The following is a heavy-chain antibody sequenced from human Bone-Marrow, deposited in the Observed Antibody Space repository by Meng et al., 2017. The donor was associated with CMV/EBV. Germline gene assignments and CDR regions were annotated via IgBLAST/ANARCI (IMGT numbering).Heavy chain of an antibody. CDR1: GYTFTGYY. D-gene: IGHD3-16*01. Sequence: ASVKVSCKASGYTFTGYYMHWVRQAPGQGLEWMGWINPNSGGTKYAQKFQGRVTMTRDTSISTAYMELSRLRSEDTAVYYCARVGLRGAYWFDPWGQGTLVTVSS. V-gene: IGHV1-2*02. CDR3: ARVGLRGAYWFDP. CDR2: INPNSGGT. J-gene: IGHJ5*02.